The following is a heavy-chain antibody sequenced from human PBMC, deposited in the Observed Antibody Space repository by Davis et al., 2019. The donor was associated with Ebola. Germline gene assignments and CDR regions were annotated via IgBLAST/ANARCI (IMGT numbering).Heavy chain of an antibody. J-gene: IGHJ6*02. CDR3: TRGWLRGSMDV. CDR2: TSYNSKWFT. CDR1: GDSLSGHRGA. V-gene: IGHV6-1*01. Sequence: HPQTLSLTCSIPGDSLSGHRGAWNWIRHSPPRGLHWLGRTSYNSKWFTDYAVSVRGRITINPDTSRNQFSLQVNSVTPEDRGVYYCTRGWLRGSMDVWAQGTTVTVSS. D-gene: IGHD5-24*01.